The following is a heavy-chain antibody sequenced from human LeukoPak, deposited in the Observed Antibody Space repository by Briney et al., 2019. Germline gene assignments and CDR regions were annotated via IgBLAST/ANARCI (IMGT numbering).Heavy chain of an antibody. CDR3: ASLVVTEDGAFDI. V-gene: IGHV3-74*01. D-gene: IGHD2-21*02. CDR2: INSDGSWT. CDR1: GFTFSKYW. Sequence: GGSLRLSCGASGFTFSKYWMHWVRQAPGKGLVWVSRINSDGSWTSYADSVKGRFTISRDNAKNTLYLQMNSLRAEDTAVYYCASLVVTEDGAFDIWGQGTMVTVSS. J-gene: IGHJ3*02.